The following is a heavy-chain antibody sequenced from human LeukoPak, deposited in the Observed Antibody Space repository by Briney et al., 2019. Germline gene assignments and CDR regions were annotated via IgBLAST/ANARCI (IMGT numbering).Heavy chain of an antibody. J-gene: IGHJ6*02. CDR3: ARGGHYDSSGYYSHGMDV. D-gene: IGHD3-22*01. CDR1: GYTFTSYG. CDR2: ISAYNGNT. V-gene: IGHV1-18*01. Sequence: VASVKVSCKASGYTFTSYGISWVRQAPGQGLEWMGWISAYNGNTNYAQKLQGRVTMTTDTSTSTAYMELRSLRSDDTAVYYCARGGHYDSSGYYSHGMDVWGQGTTVTVSS.